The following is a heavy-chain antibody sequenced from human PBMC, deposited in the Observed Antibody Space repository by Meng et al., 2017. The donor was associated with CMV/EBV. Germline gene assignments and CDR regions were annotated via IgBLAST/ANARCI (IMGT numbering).Heavy chain of an antibody. CDR3: ARGYYDFWSGRAPWGIAVDFQH. V-gene: IGHV4-34*01. J-gene: IGHJ1*01. CDR2: INHSGST. D-gene: IGHD3-3*01. CDR1: GYY. Sequence: GYYWSWIRQPPGKGLEWIGEINHSGSTNYNPSLKSRVTISVDTSKNQFSLKLSSVTAADTAVYYCARGYYDFWSGRAPWGIAVDFQHWGQGTLVTVSS.